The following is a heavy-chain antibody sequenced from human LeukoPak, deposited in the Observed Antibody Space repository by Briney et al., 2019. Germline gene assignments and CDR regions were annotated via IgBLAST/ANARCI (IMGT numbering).Heavy chain of an antibody. CDR3: ARGTTALPVTLYYYDSSGLNWFDP. CDR2: INPSGGST. D-gene: IGHD3-22*01. CDR1: GYTFTSYY. J-gene: IGHJ5*02. Sequence: ASVKVSCKASGYTFTSYYMHWVRQAPGQGLEWMGIINPSGGSTSYAQKFQGRVTMTRDTSTSTVYMELSSLRSEDTAVYYCARGTTALPVTLYYYDSSGLNWFDPWGLGTLVTVSS. V-gene: IGHV1-46*01.